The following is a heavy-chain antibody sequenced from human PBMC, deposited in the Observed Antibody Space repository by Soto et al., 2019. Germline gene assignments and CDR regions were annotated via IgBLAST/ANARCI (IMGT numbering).Heavy chain of an antibody. CDR1: GFTVCSYG. V-gene: IGHV3-30*03. D-gene: IGHD3-3*01. J-gene: IGHJ6*02. CDR3: ARGLESQVFPLGMDV. Sequence: GSPGLCCAACGFTVCSYGMHGVRQDPGKGLEWVAVISYDGSNKYYADSVKGRFTISRDNSKNTLYLQMNSLRAEDTAVYYCARGLESQVFPLGMDVWGQGTTVTVSS. CDR2: ISYDGSNK.